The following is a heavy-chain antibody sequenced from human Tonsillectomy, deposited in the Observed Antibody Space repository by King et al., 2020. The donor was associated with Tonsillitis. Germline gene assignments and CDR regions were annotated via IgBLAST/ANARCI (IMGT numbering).Heavy chain of an antibody. Sequence: QLVQSGGGLVKPGGSLRLSCAASGFTFSSYSMNWVRQAPGKGLVWVSSISSSSSYIYYADSVKGRFTISRDNAKNSLYLQMNSLRAADTAVYYCARLAVAGTSGFDYWGQGTLVTVSS. CDR3: ARLAVAGTSGFDY. CDR1: GFTFSSYS. CDR2: ISSSSSYI. V-gene: IGHV3-21*01. D-gene: IGHD6-19*01. J-gene: IGHJ4*02.